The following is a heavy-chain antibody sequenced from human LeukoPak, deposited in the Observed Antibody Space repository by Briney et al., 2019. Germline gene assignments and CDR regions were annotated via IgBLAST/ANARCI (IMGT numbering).Heavy chain of an antibody. CDR3: AKDQWDGSSGWYFDY. V-gene: IGHV3-30*02. CDR1: GFTFNSYG. D-gene: IGHD6-19*01. Sequence: GGALRLSCAASGFTFNSYGMHWVRQAPGKGLEWVAFIRSDGSNYYYADSVKGRFTISRDNSKHTLYLQMNSLRAEDTAVYYCAKDQWDGSSGWYFDYWGQGTLVTVSS. J-gene: IGHJ4*02. CDR2: IRSDGSNY.